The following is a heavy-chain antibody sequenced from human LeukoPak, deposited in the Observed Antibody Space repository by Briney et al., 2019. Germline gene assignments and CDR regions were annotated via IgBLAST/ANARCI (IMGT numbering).Heavy chain of an antibody. CDR2: IYYSGST. CDR1: GGSISELNYY. CDR3: ARQGVVGATGFDF. V-gene: IGHV4-39*01. D-gene: IGHD1-26*01. Sequence: SETLSLTCSVSGGSISELNYYWGWIRQPPGKGLEWIGNIYYSGSTYNNPSLESRVVTSVDTSRNQFSLKLTSVTATDTAVYYCARQGVVGATGFDFWGQGILVTVSS. J-gene: IGHJ4*02.